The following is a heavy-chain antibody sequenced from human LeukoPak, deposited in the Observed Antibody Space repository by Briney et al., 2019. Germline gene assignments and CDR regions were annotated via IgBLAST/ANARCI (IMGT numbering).Heavy chain of an antibody. CDR1: GDSVSSNSAA. V-gene: IGHV6-1*01. D-gene: IGHD4-17*01. Sequence: SQTLSLTCAISGDSVSSNSAAWNWIRQSPSRGLEWLGRTYYRSKWYNDYAVSVKSRITINPDTSKNQFSLQLNSVTPVDTAVYYCARDSPLTTVTTFPYWYFDLWGRGTLVTVSS. J-gene: IGHJ2*01. CDR3: ARDSPLTTVTTFPYWYFDL. CDR2: TYYRSKWYN.